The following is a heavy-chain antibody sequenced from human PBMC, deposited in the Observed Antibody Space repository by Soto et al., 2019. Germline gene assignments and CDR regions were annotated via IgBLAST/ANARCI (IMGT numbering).Heavy chain of an antibody. CDR3: AKGRIIYGDSPPLDY. CDR1: GFTFSSYG. V-gene: IGHV3-30*18. Sequence: GGSLRLSCAASGFTFSSYGMHWVRQAPGKGLEWVAVISYDGSNKYYADSVKGRFTISRDNSKNTLYLQMNSLRAEDTAVYYCAKGRIIYGDSPPLDYWGQGTLVTVSS. CDR2: ISYDGSNK. D-gene: IGHD4-17*01. J-gene: IGHJ4*02.